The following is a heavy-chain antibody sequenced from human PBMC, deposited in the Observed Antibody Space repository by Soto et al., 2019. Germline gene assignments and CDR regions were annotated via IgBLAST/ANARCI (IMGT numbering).Heavy chain of an antibody. CDR3: AREGYCTNGVCYRDQLAFDY. CDR2: ISAYNGNT. V-gene: IGHV1-18*01. Sequence: ASVKVSCKASGYTFTSYGISWVRQAPGQGLEWMGWISAYNGNTNYAQKLQGRVTMTTDTSTSTAYMELRSLRSDDTAVYYCAREGYCTNGVCYRDQLAFDYWGQGTLVTVSS. CDR1: GYTFTSYG. J-gene: IGHJ4*02. D-gene: IGHD2-8*01.